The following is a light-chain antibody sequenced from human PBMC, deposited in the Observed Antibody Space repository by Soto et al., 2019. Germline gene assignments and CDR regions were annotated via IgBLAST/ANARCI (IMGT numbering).Light chain of an antibody. CDR2: DVS. CDR1: SSDVGGYNY. J-gene: IGLJ7*01. Sequence: QSALTQPASVSGSPGQSITISRTGTSSDVGGYNYVSWYQQHPGKAPKLMIYDVSNRPSGVSNRFSGSKSGNTASLTISGLQAEDEADYYCSSYTSSSTSVFGGGTQLTVL. CDR3: SSYTSSSTSV. V-gene: IGLV2-14*01.